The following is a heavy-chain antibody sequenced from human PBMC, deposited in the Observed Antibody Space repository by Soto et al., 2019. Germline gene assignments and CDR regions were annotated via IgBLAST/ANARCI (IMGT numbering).Heavy chain of an antibody. D-gene: IGHD2-2*01. CDR1: GDSFSSNSAA. CDR3: ARESLGYCSSTSCFRWFDP. Sequence: SQTLSLTCAISGDSFSSNSAAWNWIRQSPSRGLEWLGRTYYRSKWYNDYAVSVKSRITINPDTSKNQFSLQLNSVTPEDTAVYYCARESLGYCSSTSCFRWFDPWGQGTLVTVSS. J-gene: IGHJ5*02. CDR2: TYYRSKWYN. V-gene: IGHV6-1*01.